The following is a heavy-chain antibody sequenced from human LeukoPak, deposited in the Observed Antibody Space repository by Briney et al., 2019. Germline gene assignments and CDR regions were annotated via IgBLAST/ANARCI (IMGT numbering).Heavy chain of an antibody. D-gene: IGHD3-3*01. Sequence: PGGSLRLSCTASGFTFSNYAMSWVRQAPGKGLEWVSAISGNGGSTFDADSVKGRFTISRDNSKNTLYLQMNSLRAEDTAVYYCAKGRFLEWFLYFDYWGQGTLVTVSS. CDR2: ISGNGGST. CDR3: AKGRFLEWFLYFDY. J-gene: IGHJ4*02. V-gene: IGHV3-23*01. CDR1: GFTFSNYA.